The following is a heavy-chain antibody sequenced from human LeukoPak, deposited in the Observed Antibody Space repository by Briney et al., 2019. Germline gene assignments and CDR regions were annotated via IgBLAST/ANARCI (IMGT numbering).Heavy chain of an antibody. CDR3: ARDLSSTSSVYYYYGMDV. Sequence: GGSVRLSCAASGFTFSSYGMHWVRQAPGKGLEWVAVIWYDGSNKYYADSVKGRFTISRDNSKNTLYLQMNSLRAEDTAVYYCARDLSSTSSVYYYYGMDVWGQGTTVTVSS. CDR2: IWYDGSNK. J-gene: IGHJ6*02. V-gene: IGHV3-33*01. CDR1: GFTFSSYG. D-gene: IGHD2-2*01.